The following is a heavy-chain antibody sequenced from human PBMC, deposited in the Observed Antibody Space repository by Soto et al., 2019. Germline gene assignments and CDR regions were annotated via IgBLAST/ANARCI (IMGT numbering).Heavy chain of an antibody. D-gene: IGHD6-19*01. Sequence: SETLSLTCTVSGGSISSYYWSWIRQPPGKGLEWIGYIYYSGSTNYNPSLKSRVTISVDTSKNQFSLKLSSVTAADTAVYYCARVEGSGRSNFDYWGQGTLVTVSS. CDR3: ARVEGSGRSNFDY. V-gene: IGHV4-59*01. CDR1: GGSISSYY. J-gene: IGHJ4*02. CDR2: IYYSGST.